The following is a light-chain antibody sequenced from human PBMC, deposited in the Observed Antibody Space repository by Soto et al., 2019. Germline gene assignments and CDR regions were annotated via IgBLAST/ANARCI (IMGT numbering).Light chain of an antibody. V-gene: IGKV3-11*01. CDR1: QRVITY. CDR2: DAS. CDR3: HPRSNCPLP. J-gene: IGKJ4*01. Sequence: EIVLTQSPATLSWSPGDTATLSCRATQRVITYLAWSQQKPAQAPSLRIYDASNRAPGLPARFSGSRSETDFTLTISSLEPEDFAVYYCHPRSNCPLPFGGGTKVDIK.